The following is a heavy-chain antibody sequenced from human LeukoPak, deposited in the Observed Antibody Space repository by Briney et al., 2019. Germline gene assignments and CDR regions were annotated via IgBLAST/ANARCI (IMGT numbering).Heavy chain of an antibody. J-gene: IGHJ4*02. V-gene: IGHV3-53*01. CDR2: IYSGGST. D-gene: IGHD6-25*01. Sequence: GGSLRLSCAASGFTVSSNYMSWVRQAPGKGLEGVSVIYSGGSTYYADSVKGRFTISRDNAKNTLYLQMNSLRAEDTAVYYCARRAYSSVLIDYWGQGTLVTVSS. CDR3: ARRAYSSVLIDY. CDR1: GFTVSSNY.